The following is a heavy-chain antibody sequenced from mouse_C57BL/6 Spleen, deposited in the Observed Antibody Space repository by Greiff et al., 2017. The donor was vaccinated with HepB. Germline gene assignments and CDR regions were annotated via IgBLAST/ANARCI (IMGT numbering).Heavy chain of an antibody. CDR1: GYTFTSYW. CDR3: ARGGNPAWFAY. D-gene: IGHD2-1*01. J-gene: IGHJ3*01. CDR2: IYPSDSET. Sequence: QVQLQQPGAELVRPGSSVKLSCKASGYTFTSYWMDWVKQRPGQGLEWIGNIYPSDSETHYNQKFKDKATLTVDKSSSTAYMQLSSLTSEDSAVYYYARGGNPAWFAYWGQGTLVTVSA. V-gene: IGHV1-61*01.